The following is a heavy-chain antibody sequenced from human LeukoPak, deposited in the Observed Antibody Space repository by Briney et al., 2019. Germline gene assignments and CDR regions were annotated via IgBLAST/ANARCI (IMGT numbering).Heavy chain of an antibody. V-gene: IGHV6-1*01. CDR3: ARGSYGLGGYCDYSFDF. D-gene: IGHD3-10*01. CDR2: TCCRSQCIS. J-gene: IGHJ4*02. CDR1: GDSVSAYRAV. Sequence: SQTLSLSCVISGDSVSAYRAVWAWIRQSPSGGLEWLGRTCCRSQCISDYADSVKGRINITPDTSTNQFSLHLNSVTPEDTAVYYCARGSYGLGGYCDYSFDFWGEG.